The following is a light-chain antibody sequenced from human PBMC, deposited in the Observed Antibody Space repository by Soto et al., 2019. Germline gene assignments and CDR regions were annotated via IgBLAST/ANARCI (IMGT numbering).Light chain of an antibody. J-gene: IGKJ3*01. CDR1: QSVSSSY. V-gene: IGKV3-20*01. CDR2: GAS. Sequence: EIVLTQSPGTLSLSPGERATLSCRASQSVSSSYLAWYQQKPGQAPRLLIYGASSRATAIPDRFSGSRSGTDFTLTISRLEPDDFAVYYCQQYGSSPFTFGPGTKVDIK. CDR3: QQYGSSPFT.